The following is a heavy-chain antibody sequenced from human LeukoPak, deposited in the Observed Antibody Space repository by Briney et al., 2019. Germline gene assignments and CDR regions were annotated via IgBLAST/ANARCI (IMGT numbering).Heavy chain of an antibody. CDR3: ARGRGVLRFFSNWFDP. CDR2: IDHSGST. CDR1: GGSFSGYY. Sequence: SETLSLTYAVYGGSFSGYYWSWIRQPPGKGLEWIGEIDHSGSTNYNPSLKSRVTISVDTSKNQFSLKLSSVTAADTAVYYCARGRGVLRFFSNWFDPWGQGTLVTVSS. V-gene: IGHV4-34*01. J-gene: IGHJ5*02. D-gene: IGHD3-3*01.